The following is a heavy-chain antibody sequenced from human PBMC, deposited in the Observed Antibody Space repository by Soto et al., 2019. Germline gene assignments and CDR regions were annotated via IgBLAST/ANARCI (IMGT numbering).Heavy chain of an antibody. D-gene: IGHD4-17*01. Sequence: GGSLRLSCAASGFTFSSYAMSWVRQAPGKGLEWVSAISGSGGSTYYADSVKGRFTISRDNSKNTLYLQMNSLRAEDTAVYYCAKSDYGGNPGRGGFDYWGQGTLVTVSS. CDR3: AKSDYGGNPGRGGFDY. CDR1: GFTFSSYA. J-gene: IGHJ4*02. V-gene: IGHV3-23*01. CDR2: ISGSGGST.